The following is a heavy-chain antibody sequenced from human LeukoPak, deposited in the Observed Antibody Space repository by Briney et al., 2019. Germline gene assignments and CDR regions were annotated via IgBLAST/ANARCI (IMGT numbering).Heavy chain of an antibody. J-gene: IGHJ4*02. CDR1: GFTFSSYA. CDR3: AKDGWLLNYFDY. D-gene: IGHD5-24*01. CDR2: ISDSGGST. V-gene: IGHV3-23*01. Sequence: GGSLRLSCAASGFTFSSYAMSWVRQTPGKGLEWVSAISDSGGSTYYADSVKGRFTISRDNSKNTLYLQMNSLRAEDTAVYYCAKDGWLLNYFDYWGQGTLVTVSS.